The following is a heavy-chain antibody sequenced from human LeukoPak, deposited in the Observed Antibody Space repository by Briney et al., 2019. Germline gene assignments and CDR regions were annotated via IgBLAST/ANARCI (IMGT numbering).Heavy chain of an antibody. CDR2: IYHSGGT. CDR3: ARVGSGWSGYFFDD. CDR1: GASITSYY. J-gene: IGHJ4*02. Sequence: SEALSLTCSVSGASITSYYWTWIRQPPGKGLEWIGYIYHSGGTNYNPSLKSRVSISVDPSDNHFSLKLHSVTPADTAVYYCARVGSGWSGYFFDDWGQGTLVTVST. D-gene: IGHD6-19*01. V-gene: IGHV4-59*01.